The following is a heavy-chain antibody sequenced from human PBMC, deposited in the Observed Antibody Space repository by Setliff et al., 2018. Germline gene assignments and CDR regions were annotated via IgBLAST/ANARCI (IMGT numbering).Heavy chain of an antibody. V-gene: IGHV4-61*02. Sequence: SETLSLTCTVSGDSISRAKYYWSWIRQSAGKGLECLGRIYTDGSTKYNPSLNSRVTLLIDTAKNQISLRLSSVTAADTAVYFCARVTGFSYMDVWGEGTTVTVSS. CDR3: ARVTGFSYMDV. CDR2: IYTDGST. CDR1: GDSISRAKYY. D-gene: IGHD3-3*01. J-gene: IGHJ6*03.